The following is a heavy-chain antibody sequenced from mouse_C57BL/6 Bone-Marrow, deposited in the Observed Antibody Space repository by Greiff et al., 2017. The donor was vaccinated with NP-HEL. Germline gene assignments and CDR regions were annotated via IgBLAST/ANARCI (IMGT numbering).Heavy chain of an antibody. D-gene: IGHD2-4*01. V-gene: IGHV1-50*01. J-gene: IGHJ2*01. CDR3: ARYDYDEED. CDR2: IDPSDSYS. CDR1: GYTFTSYW. Sequence: VQLQQPGAELVKPGASVKLSCKASGYTFTSYWMQWVKQRPGQGLEWIGEIDPSDSYSNYNQKFKGKATLTVDTSSSTAYMQLSSLTSEDSAVYYCARYDYDEEDWGQGTTLTVSS.